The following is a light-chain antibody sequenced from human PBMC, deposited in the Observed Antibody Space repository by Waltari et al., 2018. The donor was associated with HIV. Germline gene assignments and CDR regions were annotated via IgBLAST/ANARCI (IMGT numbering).Light chain of an antibody. CDR3: ASFTSNYTLI. CDR1: TSAFGLYNF. J-gene: IGLJ2*01. V-gene: IGLV2-14*01. CDR2: EVF. Sequence: QSTLTQPASVSGSPGQSITIPCPGSTSAFGLYNFISWYQQHPGGVPKVIIYEVFSRPSGISSRFSGSRSANTASLTISWLQPEDEADYYCASFTSNYTLIFGGGTKVTVL.